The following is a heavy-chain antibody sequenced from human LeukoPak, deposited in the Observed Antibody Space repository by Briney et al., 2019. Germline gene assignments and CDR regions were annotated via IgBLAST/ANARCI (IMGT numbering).Heavy chain of an antibody. CDR1: GYSFTSYW. CDR3: ARLHSAWVVPAAFDY. Sequence: GESLKISCKGSGYSFTSYWIGWVRQMPGKGLEGMGIIYPGDSDTRYSPSFQGQVTISADKSISTAYLQWSSLKASDTAMYYYARLHSAWVVPAAFDYWGQGTLVTVSS. D-gene: IGHD2-2*01. J-gene: IGHJ4*02. V-gene: IGHV5-51*01. CDR2: IYPGDSDT.